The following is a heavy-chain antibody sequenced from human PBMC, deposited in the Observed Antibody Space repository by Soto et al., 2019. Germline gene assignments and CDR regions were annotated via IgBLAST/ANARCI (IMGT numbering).Heavy chain of an antibody. Sequence: PGGSLRLSCAASGFTFSSYGMHWVRQAPGKGLEWVAVIWYDGSNKYYADSVKGRFTISRDNSKNTLYLQMNSLRAEDTAVYYCATAPGYWESAPFDYWGQGTMVTVSS. D-gene: IGHD6-25*01. V-gene: IGHV3-33*01. CDR2: IWYDGSNK. CDR1: GFTFSSYG. CDR3: ATAPGYWESAPFDY. J-gene: IGHJ4*03.